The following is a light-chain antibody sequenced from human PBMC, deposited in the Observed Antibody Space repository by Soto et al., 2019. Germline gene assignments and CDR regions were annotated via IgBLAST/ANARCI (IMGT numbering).Light chain of an antibody. CDR3: QQYGSSST. Sequence: EFMLTQSPGTLSLSPGESATLSCRASQTVRNNYLAWYQQKPGQAPRLLIYGASSRPTGIPDRFSGSGSGTDFTLTISRLEPEEFAVYYCQQYGSSSTFGQGTRLEIK. J-gene: IGKJ5*01. CDR2: GAS. V-gene: IGKV3-20*01. CDR1: QTVRNNY.